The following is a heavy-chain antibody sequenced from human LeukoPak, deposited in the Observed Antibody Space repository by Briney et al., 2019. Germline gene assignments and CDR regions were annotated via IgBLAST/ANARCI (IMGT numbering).Heavy chain of an antibody. Sequence: GGSLRLSCAASGFTFSSYWMSWVRQAPGKGLEWVANIKQDGSEKYYVDSVKGRFTISRDNAKNSLYLQMNSLRAEDTAVYYCARIAAAASYYFDYWGQGTLVTVSS. CDR2: IKQDGSEK. J-gene: IGHJ4*02. V-gene: IGHV3-7*01. CDR1: GFTFSSYW. D-gene: IGHD6-13*01. CDR3: ARIAAAASYYFDY.